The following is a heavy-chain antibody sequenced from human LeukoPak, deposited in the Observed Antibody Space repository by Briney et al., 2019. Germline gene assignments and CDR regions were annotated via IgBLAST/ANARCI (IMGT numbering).Heavy chain of an antibody. J-gene: IGHJ4*02. CDR2: IGTAGDT. D-gene: IGHD1-1*01. Sequence: GGSLRLSCAASGSAFSDYDMHWVRQATGKGLEWVSAIGTAGDTYYTGSVKGRFTISRENAKNSLYLQMNSLRAGDTAVYYCARVAKERVGGVYYFDYWGQGTLVTVSS. CDR1: GSAFSDYD. CDR3: ARVAKERVGGVYYFDY. V-gene: IGHV3-13*01.